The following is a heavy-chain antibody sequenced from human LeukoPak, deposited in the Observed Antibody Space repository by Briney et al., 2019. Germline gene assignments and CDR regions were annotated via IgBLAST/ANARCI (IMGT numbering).Heavy chain of an antibody. CDR2: ISHTGNT. Sequence: PSETLSLTCAVSGGSFSVYHWSWIRQSPEKGLEWLGDISHTGNTNYNPSLKSRLTMSVDTSKTQFSLNLSSMTAADTAVYFCARGRVEAYAFDYWAREPWSPS. CDR3: ARGRVEAYAFDY. J-gene: IGHJ4*02. D-gene: IGHD1-26*01. V-gene: IGHV4-34*01. CDR1: GGSFSVYH.